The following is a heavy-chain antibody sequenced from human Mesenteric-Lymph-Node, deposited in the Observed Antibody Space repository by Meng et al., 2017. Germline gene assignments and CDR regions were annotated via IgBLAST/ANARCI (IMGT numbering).Heavy chain of an antibody. J-gene: IGHJ5*02. D-gene: IGHD1-14*01. CDR1: GGSIRTATFY. Sequence: QLQLQESGPGPVKPSETLPLTSTVSGGSIRTATFYWGWIRQPPGKGLEWIANIYYNGDTYYNPSLRSRVTMSIDTSKNQFSLNVISVTATDTAVYYCARASRTFDNWFDPWGQGTLVTVSS. CDR3: ARASRTFDNWFDP. V-gene: IGHV4-39*01. CDR2: IYYNGDT.